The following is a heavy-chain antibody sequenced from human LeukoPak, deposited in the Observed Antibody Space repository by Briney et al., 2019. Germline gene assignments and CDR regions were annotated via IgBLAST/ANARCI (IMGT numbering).Heavy chain of an antibody. CDR3: ARGIFGYCSSTSCYGSYYYYYYMDV. J-gene: IGHJ6*03. V-gene: IGHV1-8*01. Sequence: ASVNVSCKASGYTFTSYDINWVRQATGQGLEWMGWMNPNSGNTGYAQKFQGRVTMTRNTSISTAYMELSSLRSEDTAVYYCARGIFGYCSSTSCYGSYYYYYYMDVWGKGTTVTVSS. CDR2: MNPNSGNT. D-gene: IGHD2-2*01. CDR1: GYTFTSYD.